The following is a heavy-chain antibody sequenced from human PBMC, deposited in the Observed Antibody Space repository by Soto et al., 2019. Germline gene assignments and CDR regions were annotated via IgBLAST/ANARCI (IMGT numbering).Heavy chain of an antibody. V-gene: IGHV4-39*01. CDR1: GDSINNRSYY. CDR2: IYYSGST. D-gene: IGHD2-21*02. J-gene: IGHJ4*02. CDR3: ARQRTSVVTQAYFDS. Sequence: SEALSLTCTVTGDSINNRSYYWGWIRQPPGKGLEWIGSIYYSGSTYNNPSLKSRVSMSVDTSKNQFSLKLRSVTAADTALYYCARQRTSVVTQAYFDSWGQGSLVTVSS.